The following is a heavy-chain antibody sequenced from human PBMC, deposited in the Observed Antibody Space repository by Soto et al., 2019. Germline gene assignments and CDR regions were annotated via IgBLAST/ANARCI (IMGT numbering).Heavy chain of an antibody. CDR2: IGAHDGST. V-gene: IGHV3-23*01. Sequence: GGSLRLSCVASGFTFSSYAMSWVRQAPGKGLEWVSVIGAHDGSTYYADSVKGRFTISRDNSENTLFLQMNSLRAEDTAVYYCVKSSTGSCYSGSGYWGQGTLVTVSS. CDR1: GFTFSSYA. D-gene: IGHD2-15*01. J-gene: IGHJ4*02. CDR3: VKSSTGSCYSGSGY.